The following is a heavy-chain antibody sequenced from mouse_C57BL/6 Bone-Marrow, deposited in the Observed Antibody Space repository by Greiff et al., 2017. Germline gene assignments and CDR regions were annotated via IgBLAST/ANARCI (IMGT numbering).Heavy chain of an antibody. CDR1: GFNIKDYY. CDR3: ARGVAPFDY. J-gene: IGHJ2*01. Sequence: VQLQQSGAELVRPGASVKLSCTASGFNIKDYYMHWVKQRPEQGLEWIGRIDPEDGDTEYAPKFQGKATITADTSSNTAYLQLSSLTSEDTAIYYCARGVAPFDYWGQGTTLTVSS. D-gene: IGHD1-1*02. CDR2: IDPEDGDT. V-gene: IGHV14-1*01.